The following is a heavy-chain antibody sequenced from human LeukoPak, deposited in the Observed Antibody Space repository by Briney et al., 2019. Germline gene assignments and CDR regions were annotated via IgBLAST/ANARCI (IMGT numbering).Heavy chain of an antibody. D-gene: IGHD5-12*01. Sequence: ASVKVSCKASGYTFTTYAMNWVRQAPGHGLEWMGWINTNTGNPTYAQGFTGRFVFSLDTSVSTAYLQISSLKAEDTAVYYCARGQKSGYMDVWGKGTTVTVSS. V-gene: IGHV7-4-1*02. CDR3: ARGQKSGYMDV. J-gene: IGHJ6*04. CDR2: INTNTGNP. CDR1: GYTFTTYA.